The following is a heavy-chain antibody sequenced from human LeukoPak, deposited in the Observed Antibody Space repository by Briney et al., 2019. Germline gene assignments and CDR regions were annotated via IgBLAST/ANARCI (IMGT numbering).Heavy chain of an antibody. CDR1: GYTFTGYF. CDR3: ARDGACSSASCQNFDY. D-gene: IGHD2-2*01. CDR2: INPNSGGT. J-gene: IGHJ4*02. Sequence: ASVKVSCKASGYTFTGYFMHWVRQAPGQAPEWMGWINPNSGGTNYAQKFQGRVIMTRDTSISTAYMELSRLRSDDTAVYYCARDGACSSASCQNFDYWGQGTLVTVSS. V-gene: IGHV1-2*02.